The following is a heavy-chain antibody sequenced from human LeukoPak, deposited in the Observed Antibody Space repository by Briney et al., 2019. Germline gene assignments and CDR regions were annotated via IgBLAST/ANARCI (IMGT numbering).Heavy chain of an antibody. Sequence: ASVKVSCKASGYTFTSYDINWVRQATGQGLEWMGWMNPNSGNTGYAQKFQGRVTMTRNTSISTAYMELSSLRSEDTAVYYCARGVPLRSGYYYDSSGYYLPLNYWGQGTLVTVSS. J-gene: IGHJ4*02. V-gene: IGHV1-8*01. CDR3: ARGVPLRSGYYYDSSGYYLPLNY. CDR1: GYTFTSYD. CDR2: MNPNSGNT. D-gene: IGHD3-22*01.